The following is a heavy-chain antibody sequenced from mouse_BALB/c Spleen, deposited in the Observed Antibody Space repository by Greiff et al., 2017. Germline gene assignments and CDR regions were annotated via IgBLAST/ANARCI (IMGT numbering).Heavy chain of an antibody. V-gene: IGHV1S22*01. CDR3: TRKGRDGGFAY. Sequence: LQQPGSELVRPGASVKLSCKASGYTFTSYWMHWVKQRHGQGLEWIGNIYPGSGSTNYDEKFKSKGTLTVDTSSSTAYMHLSSLTSEDSAVYYCTRKGRDGGFAYWGQGTLVTVSA. CDR1: GYTFTSYW. CDR2: IYPGSGST. J-gene: IGHJ3*01. D-gene: IGHD3-3*01.